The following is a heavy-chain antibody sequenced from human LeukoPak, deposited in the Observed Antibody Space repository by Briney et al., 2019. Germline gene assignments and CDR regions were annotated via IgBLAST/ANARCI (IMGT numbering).Heavy chain of an antibody. Sequence: GGSLRLSCAASGLTFSSYAMTWVRQAPGKGLEWVSTISDSGGTTYYADSVRGRCTISRDNSKNTLHLQINSLRAEDTAVYFCAEIPLAKCYCGDCYPCLDVFYCWGQGTMVTVSS. J-gene: IGHJ3*01. D-gene: IGHD2-21*02. CDR3: AEIPLAKCYCGDCYPCLDVFYC. CDR1: GLTFSSYA. CDR2: ISDSGGTT. V-gene: IGHV3-23*01.